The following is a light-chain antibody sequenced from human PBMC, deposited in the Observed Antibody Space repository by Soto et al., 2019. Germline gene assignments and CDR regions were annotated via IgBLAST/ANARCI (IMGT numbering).Light chain of an antibody. CDR2: RNN. CDR3: AGWDDSMSGVV. J-gene: IGLJ2*01. V-gene: IGLV1-47*01. Sequence: QPVLTQPASASGTPGQRVTISCSGTSSNIGSNYVYCYQQLPGTALKLLIYRNNPRPSGVAARFSASKSATSASLPISGLRSEDEADYYCAGWDDSMSGVVFGGGTQLTVL. CDR1: SSNIGSNY.